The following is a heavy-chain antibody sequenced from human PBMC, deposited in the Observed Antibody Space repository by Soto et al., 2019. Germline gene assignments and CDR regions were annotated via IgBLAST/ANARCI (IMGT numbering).Heavy chain of an antibody. CDR2: INPNSGGT. CDR1: GYTFTDYY. J-gene: IGHJ3*02. CDR3: VRDHVGAMITFDT. D-gene: IGHD1-26*01. Sequence: AASVKVSCKASGYTFTDYYIHWVRQAPGKGLECMGWINPNSGGTDYAQKFQGRVTITRDTSISTAYMELTRLRSDDTAVYYCVRDHVGAMITFDTWGQGTLVTVSS. V-gene: IGHV1-2*02.